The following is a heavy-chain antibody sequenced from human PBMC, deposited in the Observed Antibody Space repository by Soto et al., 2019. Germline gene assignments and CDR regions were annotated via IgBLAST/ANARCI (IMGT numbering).Heavy chain of an antibody. D-gene: IGHD6-6*01. CDR1: GFTFSSYA. V-gene: IGHV3-30-3*01. CDR2: ISYDGSNK. CDR3: ARDRTAFEYSSSASGP. J-gene: IGHJ5*02. Sequence: QVQLVESGGGVVQPGRSLRLSCAASGFTFSSYAMHWVRQAPGKGLEWVAVISYDGSNKYYADSVKGRFTISRDNSKNTLYLQMNRLRAEDTAVYYCARDRTAFEYSSSASGPWGQGTLV.